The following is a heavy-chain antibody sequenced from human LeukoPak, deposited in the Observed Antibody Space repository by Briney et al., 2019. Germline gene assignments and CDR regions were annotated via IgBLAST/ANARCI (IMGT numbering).Heavy chain of an antibody. Sequence: GVSLRLSCAASGFTFSSYGMHWVRQAPGKGLEWVTYIRYDGSNKYYADSVKGRFTISRDNSKNTLYLQMNSLRAECTAVYVCAKDVHDLCSEHPWAFDIWGQGTMVTVSS. CDR2: IRYDGSNK. CDR3: AKDVHDLCSEHPWAFDI. J-gene: IGHJ3*02. CDR1: GFTFSSYG. D-gene: IGHD3-3*01. V-gene: IGHV3-30*02.